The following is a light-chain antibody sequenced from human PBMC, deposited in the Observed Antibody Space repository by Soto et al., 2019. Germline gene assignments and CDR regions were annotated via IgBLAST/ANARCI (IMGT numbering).Light chain of an antibody. CDR3: QQYHNWPT. CDR1: QSVSAN. V-gene: IGKV3-15*01. J-gene: IGKJ1*01. CDR2: GAS. Sequence: EIVMTQSPATLPVSPGERATLSCRASQSVSANLAWYQQRPGQAPRLLIYGASTRATGIPARFSGSRSGTEFTLTISSLQSEDFGVYYCQQYHNWPTFGQGTKVDIK.